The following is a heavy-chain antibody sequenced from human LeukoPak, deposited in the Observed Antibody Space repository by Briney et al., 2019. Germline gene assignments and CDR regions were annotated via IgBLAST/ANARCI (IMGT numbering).Heavy chain of an antibody. D-gene: IGHD3-22*01. Sequence: SETLSLTCAVYGGSFSGYYWSWIRQPPGKGLEWIGEINHSGSTNYNPSLKSRVTISVDTSKNQFSLKLSSVTAADTAVYYCARDHDYYDSSGPVPAWYFDLWGRGTLVTVSS. V-gene: IGHV4-34*01. J-gene: IGHJ2*01. CDR2: INHSGST. CDR3: ARDHDYYDSSGPVPAWYFDL. CDR1: GGSFSGYY.